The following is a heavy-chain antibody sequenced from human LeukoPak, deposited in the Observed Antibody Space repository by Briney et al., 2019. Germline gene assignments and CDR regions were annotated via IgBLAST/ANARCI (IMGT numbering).Heavy chain of an antibody. CDR1: GYPFTSYD. CDR3: ARLVGCGSTNCYSPDNWFDP. D-gene: IGHD2-2*01. Sequence: ASVKVSCKASGYPFTSYDINWVRQATGHGLEWMGWINPNSGSTDSAQKFQGRVTMTANTSISTAYMELNNLRSEDTAVYYCARLVGCGSTNCYSPDNWFDPWGQGTLVTASS. CDR2: INPNSGST. J-gene: IGHJ5*02. V-gene: IGHV1-8*02.